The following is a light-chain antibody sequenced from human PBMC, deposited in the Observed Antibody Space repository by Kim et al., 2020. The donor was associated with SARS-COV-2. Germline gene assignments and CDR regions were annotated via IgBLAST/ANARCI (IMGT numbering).Light chain of an antibody. CDR1: QGISSA. J-gene: IGKJ5*01. CDR3: QQFNYLIT. Sequence: SASVGDRVTITCRASQGISSALAWYQQKPGKAPKLLIYDASILESGVPSRFSGSGSGTDFTLTISSLQPEDFATYYCQQFNYLITFGQGTRLEIK. V-gene: IGKV1-13*02. CDR2: DAS.